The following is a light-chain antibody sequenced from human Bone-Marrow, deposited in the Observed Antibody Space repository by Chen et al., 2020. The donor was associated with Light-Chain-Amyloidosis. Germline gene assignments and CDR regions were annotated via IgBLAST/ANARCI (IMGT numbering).Light chain of an antibody. CDR1: NIGSTS. CDR2: DDS. J-gene: IGLJ3*02. CDR3: QVWDRSSDRPV. Sequence: SYVLPQPSSVSVAPGQTATIACGGNNIGSTSVHWYQQTPGQAPLLVVYDDSDRPAGIPERLSGSNSGNTATLTISRVEAGDDADYYCQVWDRSSDRPVFGGGTKLTVL. V-gene: IGLV3-21*02.